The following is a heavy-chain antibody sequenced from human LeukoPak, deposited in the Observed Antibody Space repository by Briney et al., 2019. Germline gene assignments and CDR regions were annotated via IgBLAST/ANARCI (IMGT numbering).Heavy chain of an antibody. J-gene: IGHJ4*02. Sequence: QPGGSLRLSCAASGFTFSSYAMHWVRQAPGKGLEWVAVISYDGSNKYYADSVKGRFTISRDNSKNTLYLQMNSLRAEDTAVYYCARGGVVVITNSFDYWGQGTLVTVSS. CDR3: ARGGVVVITNSFDY. CDR2: ISYDGSNK. CDR1: GFTFSSYA. D-gene: IGHD3-22*01. V-gene: IGHV3-30-3*01.